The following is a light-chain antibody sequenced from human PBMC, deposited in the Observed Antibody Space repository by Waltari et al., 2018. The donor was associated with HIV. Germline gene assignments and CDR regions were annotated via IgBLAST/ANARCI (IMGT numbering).Light chain of an antibody. V-gene: IGLV1-36*01. CDR2: YDD. CDR1: SSNIGNNA. J-gene: IGLJ1*01. CDR3: AAWDDSLHGYV. Sequence: QSVLTQPPSVSAAPRQRVTISCSGSSSNIGNNAVNWYQQLPGKSPKLLIYYDDLLPSGVAARFSGSKSGTSDSLAISGIHSDDEADYDCAAWDDSLHGYVFGPGTKVTV.